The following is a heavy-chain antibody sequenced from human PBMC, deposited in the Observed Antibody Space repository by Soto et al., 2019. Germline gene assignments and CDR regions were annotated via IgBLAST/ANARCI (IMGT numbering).Heavy chain of an antibody. Sequence: GGSLRLSCAASGFTFSSYEMNWVRQAPGKGLEWVSYISSGGTTIYYADSVKGRFTISRDNAKNSLYLQMNSLRAEDTAVYYCARDRSYYFDYWGQGTLVTVPQ. CDR3: ARDRSYYFDY. D-gene: IGHD1-26*01. J-gene: IGHJ4*02. CDR2: ISSGGTTI. CDR1: GFTFSSYE. V-gene: IGHV3-48*03.